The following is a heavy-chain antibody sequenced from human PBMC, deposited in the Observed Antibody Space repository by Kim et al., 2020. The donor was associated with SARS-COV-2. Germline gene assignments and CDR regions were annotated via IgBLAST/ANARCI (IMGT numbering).Heavy chain of an antibody. J-gene: IGHJ6*02. D-gene: IGHD3-22*01. CDR3: TTYYYDSSGAYGVDV. CDR2: IKRKIDGETT. Sequence: GGSLRLSCAASGLTFSNAWMSWVRQAPGKGLEWVGCIKRKIDGETTDYAATVKGRLTISRDDSGNTLFLQMNSLKTGDTAVYYCTTYYYDSSGAYGVDVWGQGTTVTVSS. CDR1: GLTFSNAW. V-gene: IGHV3-15*01.